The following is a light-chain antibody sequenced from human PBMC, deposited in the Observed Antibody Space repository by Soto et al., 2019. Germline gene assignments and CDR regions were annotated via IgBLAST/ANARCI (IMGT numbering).Light chain of an antibody. Sequence: ENVLTQSPGTLSLSPGERATLSCRASQSVSNNYLAWYQQKPGQAPRLLIYGASTRAAGIPARFSGSGSGTEFTLTISSVQSEDSAVYYCQQYNDWWTFGQGTKVDIK. CDR1: QSVSNN. V-gene: IGKV3-15*01. CDR2: GAS. J-gene: IGKJ1*01. CDR3: QQYNDWWT.